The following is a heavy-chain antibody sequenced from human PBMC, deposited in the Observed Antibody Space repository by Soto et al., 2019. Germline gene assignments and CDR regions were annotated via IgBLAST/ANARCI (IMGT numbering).Heavy chain of an antibody. CDR3: ARIADPCN. Sequence: HXGSMRPSCEAAWVTFCSYSMNWVRQAPGKGLQWVSYISSSSSTIYYADSVKGRFTISRDNAKNSLYLQMNSLRDEDTAVYYCARIADPCNWGQATLLTVPS. V-gene: IGHV3-48*02. D-gene: IGHD2-21*01. CDR2: ISSSSSTI. CDR1: WVTFCSYS. J-gene: IGHJ4*02.